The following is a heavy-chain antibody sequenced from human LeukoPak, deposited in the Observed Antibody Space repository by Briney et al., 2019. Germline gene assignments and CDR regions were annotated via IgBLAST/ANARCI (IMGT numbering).Heavy chain of an antibody. CDR2: IYPGDSDT. V-gene: IGHV5-51*01. CDR3: ARRGSYSSSWYGYYFDY. CDR1: GYSFTSHW. D-gene: IGHD6-13*01. Sequence: GESLKISCKGSGYSFTSHWIGWVRQMPGKGLEWMGIIYPGDSDTRYSPSFQGQVTISADKSISTAYLQWSSLKASDTAMYYCARRGSYSSSWYGYYFDYWGQGTLVTVSS. J-gene: IGHJ4*02.